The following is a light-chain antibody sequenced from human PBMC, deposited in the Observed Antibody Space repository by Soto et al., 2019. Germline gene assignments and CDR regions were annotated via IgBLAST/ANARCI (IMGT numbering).Light chain of an antibody. J-gene: IGKJ4*01. Sequence: AILLTQSPSSLSASLGDRVTITCRASQGISSALAWYQQKPGKAPKLLIYDASSLESGVPPRFSGSGSGTDFTLTISSLQPEDFATYYCQQFNSYPLTCGGGTKVEIK. CDR2: DAS. CDR1: QGISSA. CDR3: QQFNSYPLT. V-gene: IGKV1-13*02.